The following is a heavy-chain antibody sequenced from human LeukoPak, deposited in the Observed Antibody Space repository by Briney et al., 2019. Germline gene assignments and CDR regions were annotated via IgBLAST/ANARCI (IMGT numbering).Heavy chain of an antibody. CDR2: IYSGGNT. V-gene: IGHV3-66*01. CDR1: GCTVSSNY. D-gene: IGHD4-23*01. J-gene: IGHJ4*02. Sequence: GGSLRLSCALSGCTVSSNYMSGVRQAPGKGVEWVSVIYSGGNTNYTYSVKGRFTISRDNSKNTLHLQMNNLRAEDTAVYYCARVVIRPYYFDYWGQGTLVTVSS. CDR3: ARVVIRPYYFDY.